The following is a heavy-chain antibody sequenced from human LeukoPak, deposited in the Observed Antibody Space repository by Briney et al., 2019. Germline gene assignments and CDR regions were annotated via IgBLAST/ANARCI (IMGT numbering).Heavy chain of an antibody. CDR1: GFAFNNSW. J-gene: IGHJ6*02. CDR2: INHEGGDI. V-gene: IGHV3-7*01. Sequence: GSLRLSCAASGFAFNNSWMSWVRQAPGKGLEWVANINHEGGDIHYVDSVKGRFTISGDNAKDSLYLQMNSLRDEDTAVYYCATYINWVAGDDWGQGTTVTVSS. CDR3: ATYINWVAGDD. D-gene: IGHD1-1*01.